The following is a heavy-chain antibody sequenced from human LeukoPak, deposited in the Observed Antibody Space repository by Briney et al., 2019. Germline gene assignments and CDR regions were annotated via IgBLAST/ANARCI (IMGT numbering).Heavy chain of an antibody. CDR2: MNPNSGNT. J-gene: IGHJ4*02. Sequence: ASVKVSCKASGYTFSTCDINWVRQATGQGLEWIGWMNPNSGNTGFAHKFQGRVTMTRDTSINTAYMELSSLRSEDTAVYYRARVLGSISHWGQGTLVTVSS. V-gene: IGHV1-8*01. CDR1: GYTFSTCD. D-gene: IGHD1-1*01. CDR3: ARVLGSISH.